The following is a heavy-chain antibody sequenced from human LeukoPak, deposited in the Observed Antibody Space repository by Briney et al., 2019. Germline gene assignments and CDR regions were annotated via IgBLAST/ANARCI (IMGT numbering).Heavy chain of an antibody. Sequence: TGGSLRLSCAASGFTFSNYWMNWVRQAPGKGLEWVANIKQDGSDKYYVDSVKGRFTISRDNANNSLYLQMNSLRAEDTAVYYCAREKGNYDGYYNYYMDVWGKGTTVSVSS. V-gene: IGHV3-7*01. J-gene: IGHJ6*03. CDR2: IKQDGSDK. CDR3: AREKGNYDGYYNYYMDV. CDR1: GFTFSNYW. D-gene: IGHD4-11*01.